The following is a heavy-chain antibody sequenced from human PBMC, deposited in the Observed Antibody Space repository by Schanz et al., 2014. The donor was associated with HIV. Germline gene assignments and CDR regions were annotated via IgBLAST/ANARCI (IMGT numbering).Heavy chain of an antibody. J-gene: IGHJ6*02. CDR1: GFSFTDYA. V-gene: IGHV3-30*18. CDR2: ISYDGRNK. Sequence: QGQLVESGGGVVQPGRSLRLSCAASGFSFTDYAMHWVRQAPGKGLEWVAVISYDGRNKYYADSVKGRLTISRDNSKNTLYLQMKSLRREDTAVYFCAKDRNYYDDKYLGKGNYYYYYGMDVWGQGTTVTVSS. D-gene: IGHD3-22*01. CDR3: AKDRNYYDDKYLGKGNYYYYYGMDV.